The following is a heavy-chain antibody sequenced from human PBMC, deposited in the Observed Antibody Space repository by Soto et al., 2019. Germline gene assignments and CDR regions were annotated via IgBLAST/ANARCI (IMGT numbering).Heavy chain of an antibody. V-gene: IGHV3-13*01. CDR3: ARFYYYDSSGYYDY. J-gene: IGHJ4*02. CDR2: IGTAGHT. Sequence: GGSLRLSCAASGFTCSSYDMHWVRQATGQGLEWVSAIGTAGHTYYPGSEKGRFTISRENAKNSLYLQMNSLRAGDTAVYYCARFYYYDSSGYYDYWGQGTLVTVSS. CDR1: GFTCSSYD. D-gene: IGHD3-22*01.